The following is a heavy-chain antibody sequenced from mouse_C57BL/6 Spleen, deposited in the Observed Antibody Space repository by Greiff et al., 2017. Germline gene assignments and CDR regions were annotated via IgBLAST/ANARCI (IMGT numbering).Heavy chain of an antibody. CDR2: IDPETGGT. V-gene: IGHV1-15*01. D-gene: IGHD1-1*01. J-gene: IGHJ4*01. CDR3: TRGGTTVVGGYYAMDY. CDR1: GYTFTDYD. Sequence: QVQLQQSGAELVRPGASVTLSCKASGYTFTDYDMHWVKQTPVHGLEWIGAIDPETGGTAYNQKFKGKAILTADKSSSTAYMELRSLTSEDSAVYYCTRGGTTVVGGYYAMDYWGQGTSVTVSS.